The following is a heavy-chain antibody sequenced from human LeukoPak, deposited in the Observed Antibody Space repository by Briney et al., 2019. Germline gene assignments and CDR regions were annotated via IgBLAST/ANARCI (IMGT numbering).Heavy chain of an antibody. Sequence: GGSLRLSCAASGFTFSTYSMHWVRQAPGKGLEWVSYITSSSSTIYYVDSVKGRFTISRDNAKNSLYLQMNSLRAEDTAVYYCANLATVTTRGVFDIWGQGTMVTISS. CDR2: ITSSSSTI. CDR1: GFTFSTYS. D-gene: IGHD4-17*01. V-gene: IGHV3-48*01. J-gene: IGHJ3*02. CDR3: ANLATVTTRGVFDI.